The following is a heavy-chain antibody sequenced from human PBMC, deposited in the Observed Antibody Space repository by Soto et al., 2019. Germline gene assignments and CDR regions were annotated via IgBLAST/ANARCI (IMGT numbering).Heavy chain of an antibody. J-gene: IGHJ4*02. CDR2: ISYSAKT. V-gene: IGHV4-38-2*01. CDR1: GYSITSGFY. CDR3: TRGAGAPWVRFDS. Sequence: SXGTLALTCGVSGYSITSGFYWGCVRQSPGKGLEWIGSISYSAKTFYNPSLASRLSIAVDTSMNQFSLRLTSVTAADTALYYCTRGAGAPWVRFDSWGQGTLVTVSS. D-gene: IGHD3-22*01.